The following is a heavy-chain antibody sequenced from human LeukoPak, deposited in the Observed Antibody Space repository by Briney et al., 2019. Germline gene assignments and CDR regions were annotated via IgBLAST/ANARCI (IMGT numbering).Heavy chain of an antibody. CDR3: ARDGYCTNGVCSD. CDR1: GFTVSSYY. J-gene: IGHJ4*02. CDR2: IYSGGST. Sequence: PGGSLRLSCAASGFTVSSYYMSWVRQAPGKGLEWVSVIYSGGSTYYADSLKGRFTISRDNSKNTLYLQMNSLRAEDTAVYYCARDGYCTNGVCSDWGQGTLVTVSS. D-gene: IGHD2-8*01. V-gene: IGHV3-66*01.